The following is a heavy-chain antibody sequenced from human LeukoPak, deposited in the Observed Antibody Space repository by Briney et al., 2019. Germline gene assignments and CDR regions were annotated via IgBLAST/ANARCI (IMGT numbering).Heavy chain of an antibody. CDR3: ARHGIVGAHLNWFDP. J-gene: IGHJ5*02. CDR2: IYPGDSDT. V-gene: IGHV5-51*01. Sequence: GESLKISCKGSGYSFTSYWIGWVRQMPGKGLEWMGIIYPGDSDTRYSPSFQGQVTISADKSISTAYLQWSSLKASDTAMYYCARHGIVGAHLNWFDPWGQGTLVTVSS. D-gene: IGHD1-26*01. CDR1: GYSFTSYW.